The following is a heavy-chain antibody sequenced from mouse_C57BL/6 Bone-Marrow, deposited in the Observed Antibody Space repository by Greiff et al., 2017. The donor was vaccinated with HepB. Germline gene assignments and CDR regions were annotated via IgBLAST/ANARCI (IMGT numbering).Heavy chain of an antibody. J-gene: IGHJ2*01. CDR2: ISSGSSTT. V-gene: IGHV5-17*01. D-gene: IGHD3-2*02. Sequence: EVQLVESGGGLVKPGGSLKLSCAASGFTFSDYGMHWVRQAPEKGLEWVAYISSGSSTTYYADTMKGRFTISRDNAKNTLFLQMTSLRSEDTAMYYCAGTDSSGYGFDYWGQGTTLTVSS. CDR3: AGTDSSGYGFDY. CDR1: GFTFSDYG.